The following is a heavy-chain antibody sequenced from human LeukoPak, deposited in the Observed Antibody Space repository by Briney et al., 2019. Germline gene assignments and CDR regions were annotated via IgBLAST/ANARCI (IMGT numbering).Heavy chain of an antibody. CDR2: INHSGST. D-gene: IGHD3-22*01. CDR3: ARGSTMTTDY. CDR1: GGSFSGYY. V-gene: IGHV4-34*01. Sequence: SETLSLTCAVYGGSFSGYYWSWIRQPPGKGQEWIGEINHSGSTNYNPSLKSRVTISVDTSKNQFSLKLSSVTAADTAVYYCARGSTMTTDYWGQGTLVTVSS. J-gene: IGHJ4*02.